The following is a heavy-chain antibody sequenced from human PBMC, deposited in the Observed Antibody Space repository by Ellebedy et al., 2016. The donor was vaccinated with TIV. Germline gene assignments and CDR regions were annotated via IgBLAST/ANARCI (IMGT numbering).Heavy chain of an antibody. J-gene: IGHJ4*02. V-gene: IGHV3-23*01. D-gene: IGHD4-17*01. CDR3: AKFPSVTTPGVDF. CDR1: RFTFSTYA. CDR2: IGGSGGRA. Sequence: PGGSLRLSCAASRFTFSTYALTWVRQAPGRGLEWVSAIGGSGGRANYADSVRGRFTISRDNSKSTLFLYMNNLRAEDTAVYYCAKFPSVTTPGVDFWGQGTLVTVSS.